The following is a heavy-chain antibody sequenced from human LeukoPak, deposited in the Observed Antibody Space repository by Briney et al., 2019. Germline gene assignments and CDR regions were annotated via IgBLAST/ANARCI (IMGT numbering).Heavy chain of an antibody. CDR1: VGSISSYY. J-gene: IGHJ6*02. V-gene: IGHV4-4*07. CDR3: ARSLRYYYYGMDV. Sequence: SETLSLTSTVSVGSISSYYWSWIRQPAGKGLEWIGRIYTSGSTNYNPSLKSRVTMSVDTSKNQFSLKLSSVTAADTAVYYCARSLRYYYYGMDVWGQGTTVTVSS. D-gene: IGHD4/OR15-4a*01. CDR2: IYTSGST.